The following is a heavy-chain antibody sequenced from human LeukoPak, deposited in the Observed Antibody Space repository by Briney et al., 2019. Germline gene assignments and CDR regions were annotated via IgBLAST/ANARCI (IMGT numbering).Heavy chain of an antibody. CDR3: ARDHSGSYQRAFDI. Sequence: GGSLRLSCAVSAFTVSSNYVSWVRQAPGKGLEWVSVIYGGGSTNYADSVKGRFTISRDNSNNTLYLQMNSLRAEDTAVYYCARDHSGSYQRAFDIWGQGTMVTVSS. CDR1: AFTVSSNY. V-gene: IGHV3-66*02. J-gene: IGHJ3*02. CDR2: IYGGGST. D-gene: IGHD1-26*01.